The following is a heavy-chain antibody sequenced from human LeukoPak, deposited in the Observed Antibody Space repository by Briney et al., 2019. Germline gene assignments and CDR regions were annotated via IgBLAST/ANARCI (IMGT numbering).Heavy chain of an antibody. V-gene: IGHV1-69*06. CDR3: ATNWGHNWNYLSVGSAFDI. J-gene: IGHJ3*02. D-gene: IGHD1-7*01. CDR2: IIPIFGTA. Sequence: GASVKVSCKASGGTFSSYAISWVRQAPGQGLEWMGGIIPIFGTANYAQKFQGRVTITADKSTSTAYMELSSLRSEDTAVYYCATNWGHNWNYLSVGSAFDIWGQGTMVTVSS. CDR1: GGTFSSYA.